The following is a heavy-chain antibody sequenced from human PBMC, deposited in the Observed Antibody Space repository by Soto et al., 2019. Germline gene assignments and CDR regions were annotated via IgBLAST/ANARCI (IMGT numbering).Heavy chain of an antibody. V-gene: IGHV2-5*02. CDR3: ARRPWVYGSGNYFGFHFDY. D-gene: IGHD3-10*01. Sequence: SGPTLVNPTQTLTLTCTFSGFSLNTSGVGVGWIRQPPGKALEWLALVFWDDEKRYRPSLRSRLTITKDTPGNQVVLTMTNMDLVDTATYYCARRPWVYGSGNYFGFHFDYWGKGMLVTVSS. J-gene: IGHJ4*02. CDR1: GFSLNTSGVG. CDR2: VFWDDEK.